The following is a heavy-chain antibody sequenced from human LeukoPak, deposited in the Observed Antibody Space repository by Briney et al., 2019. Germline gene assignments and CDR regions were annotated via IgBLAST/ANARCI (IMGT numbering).Heavy chain of an antibody. D-gene: IGHD3-3*01. CDR1: GFIFSSYA. Sequence: GGSLRLSCAASGFIFSSYAMRWVRQAPGKGLQWVSGISGSGGSTYYADSVKGRFTISRDNSKNTLYLQMNSLRAEDTAVYHCAKEGSGYQADFDYWGQGTLVTVSS. V-gene: IGHV3-23*01. CDR2: ISGSGGST. J-gene: IGHJ4*02. CDR3: AKEGSGYQADFDY.